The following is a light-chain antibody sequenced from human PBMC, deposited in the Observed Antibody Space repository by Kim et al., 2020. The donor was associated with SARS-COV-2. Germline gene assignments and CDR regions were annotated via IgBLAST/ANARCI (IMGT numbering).Light chain of an antibody. CDR2: DAS. Sequence: ASVGDRVTITCQASQDISDYLNWYQQKPGKAPKLLIYDASNLETGVPLRFSGSGSGTHFTFTISSLQPEDVATYYCQQYDNLLITFGQGTRLEIK. V-gene: IGKV1-33*01. CDR1: QDISDY. J-gene: IGKJ5*01. CDR3: QQYDNLLIT.